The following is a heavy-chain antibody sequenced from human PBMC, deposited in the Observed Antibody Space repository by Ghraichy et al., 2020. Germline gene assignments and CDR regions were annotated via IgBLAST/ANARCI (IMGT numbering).Heavy chain of an antibody. V-gene: IGHV3-30*04. CDR1: GFTFSSYA. CDR3: VRDVPGSRLDH. J-gene: IGHJ4*02. CDR2: IAHDAKSQ. D-gene: IGHD1-14*01. Sequence: GESLNISCAASGFTFSSYAMHWVRHAPGKGLEWVAVIAHDAKSQHYADSVKGRFTISRDNSKNSLCLQMNSLSAEDTAVYYCVRDVPGSRLDHWGQGILVSVSS.